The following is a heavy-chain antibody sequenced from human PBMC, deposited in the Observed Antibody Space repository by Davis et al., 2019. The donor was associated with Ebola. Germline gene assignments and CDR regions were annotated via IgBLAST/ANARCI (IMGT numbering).Heavy chain of an antibody. J-gene: IGHJ3*02. Sequence: GESLKISCAASGFIFSSYVMSWVRQAPGKGLEWVSTLGTSADTYYAESVKGRFTISRDNSKNTLYLQMNGLRVEDTAIYYCAKDTSNIWFDKWGQGTMVTVSS. D-gene: IGHD1-26*01. V-gene: IGHV3-23*01. CDR2: LGTSADT. CDR3: AKDTSNIWFDK. CDR1: GFIFSSYV.